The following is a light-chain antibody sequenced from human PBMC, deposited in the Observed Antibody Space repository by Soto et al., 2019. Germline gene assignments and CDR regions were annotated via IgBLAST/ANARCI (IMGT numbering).Light chain of an antibody. Sequence: EIVLTQSPATLSLSPGERATLSCRASQSVSSYLAWYQQKPGQAPRLLIYGASTRATGIPARFSGSGSGTAFTLTISSLQSQDFAVFYCQQYNNWPLTFGGGAKVDIK. J-gene: IGKJ4*01. CDR1: QSVSSY. V-gene: IGKV3-15*01. CDR3: QQYNNWPLT. CDR2: GAS.